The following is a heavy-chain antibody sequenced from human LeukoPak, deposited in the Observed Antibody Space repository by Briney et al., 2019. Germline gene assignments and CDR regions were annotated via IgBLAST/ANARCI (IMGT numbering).Heavy chain of an antibody. Sequence: SVKVSCKAAGYTFTGYYMFWVRQAPGQGLEWMGGIIPIFGTANYAQKFQGRVTITTDESTSTAYMELSSLRSEDTAVYYCARDTYGDGIDYWGQGTLVTVSS. J-gene: IGHJ4*02. CDR3: ARDTYGDGIDY. CDR2: IIPIFGTA. D-gene: IGHD4-17*01. V-gene: IGHV1-69*05. CDR1: GYTFTGYY.